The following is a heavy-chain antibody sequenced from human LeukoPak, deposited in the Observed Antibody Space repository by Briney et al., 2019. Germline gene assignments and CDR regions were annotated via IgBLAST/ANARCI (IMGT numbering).Heavy chain of an antibody. D-gene: IGHD1-26*01. J-gene: IGHJ4*02. CDR1: GYTFTGYY. CDR2: INPNSGGT. CDR3: ARVIRRGSYPIDY. V-gene: IGHV1-2*02. Sequence: GASVKVSCKASGYTFTGYYMHWVRQAPGQGLEWMGWINPNSGGTNYAQKFQGRVTMTRDTSISTAYMELSRLRSDDTAVYYCARVIRRGSYPIDYWGQGTLVTVSS.